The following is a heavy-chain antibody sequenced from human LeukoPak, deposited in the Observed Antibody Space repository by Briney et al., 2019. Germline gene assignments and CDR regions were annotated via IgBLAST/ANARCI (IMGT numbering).Heavy chain of an antibody. Sequence: GGSLRLSCAASGFTLDDYGMSWVRQTPGKGLEWVSGISWNGGSTGYADSVKGRFTISRDNAENSLYLQMNSLRAEDTALYYCARNRGGVTRYYFDYWGQGTLVTVSS. V-gene: IGHV3-20*04. J-gene: IGHJ4*02. CDR2: ISWNGGST. CDR3: ARNRGGVTRYYFDY. D-gene: IGHD4-23*01. CDR1: GFTLDDYG.